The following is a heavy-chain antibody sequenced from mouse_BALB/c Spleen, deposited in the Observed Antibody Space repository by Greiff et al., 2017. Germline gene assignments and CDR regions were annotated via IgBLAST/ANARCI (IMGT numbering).Heavy chain of an antibody. CDR3: AREEVRHDYAMDY. CDR2: ISSGGST. D-gene: IGHD2-14*01. Sequence: EVQVVESGGGLVKPGGSLKLSCAASGFTFSSYAMSWVRQTPEKRLEWVASISSGGSTYYPDSVKGRFTISRDNARNILYLQMSSLRSEDTAMYYCAREEVRHDYAMDYWGQGTSVTVSS. CDR1: GFTFSSYA. J-gene: IGHJ4*01. V-gene: IGHV5-6-5*01.